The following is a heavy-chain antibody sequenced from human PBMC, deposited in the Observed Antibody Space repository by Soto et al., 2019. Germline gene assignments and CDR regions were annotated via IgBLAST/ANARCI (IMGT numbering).Heavy chain of an antibody. D-gene: IGHD3-10*01. CDR1: GFTFSSYG. V-gene: IGHV3-33*01. CDR3: ARANYYGSGSYYKTPLDY. Sequence: GGSLRLSCAASGFTFSSYGMHWVRQAPGKGLEWVAVIWYDGSNKYYADSVKGRFTISRDNSKNTLYLQMNSLRAEDMAVYYCARANYYGSGSYYKTPLDYWGQGTLVTVSS. J-gene: IGHJ4*02. CDR2: IWYDGSNK.